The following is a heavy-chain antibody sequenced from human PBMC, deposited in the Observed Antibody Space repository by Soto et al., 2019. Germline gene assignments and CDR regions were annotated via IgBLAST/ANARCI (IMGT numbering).Heavy chain of an antibody. D-gene: IGHD3-10*01. J-gene: IGHJ4*02. CDR2: INAGNGNT. CDR1: GYTFTSYA. V-gene: IGHV1-3*01. Sequence: QVQLVQSGAEVKKPGASVKVSCKASGYTFTSYAMHWVRQAPGQRLEWMGWINAGNGNTKYSQKFQGRVTIIRDTSASTAYMELSSLRSEDTTVYYCARDRLWFGELSVWGQGTLVTVSS. CDR3: ARDRLWFGELSV.